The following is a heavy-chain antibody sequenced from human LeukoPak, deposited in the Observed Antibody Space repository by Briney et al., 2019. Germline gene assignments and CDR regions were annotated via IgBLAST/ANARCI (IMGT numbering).Heavy chain of an antibody. Sequence: PSETLSLTCTVSGGSISSSSYYWGWIRQPPGKGLEWMASIFYTGSTYYNSSLKSRVTLSVDTSKNQFSLKLTSVTAADTAVYYCARHLMSVIDPWGQGTLVTVSS. D-gene: IGHD2-8*01. J-gene: IGHJ5*02. CDR2: IFYTGST. V-gene: IGHV4-39*01. CDR1: GGSISSSSYY. CDR3: ARHLMSVIDP.